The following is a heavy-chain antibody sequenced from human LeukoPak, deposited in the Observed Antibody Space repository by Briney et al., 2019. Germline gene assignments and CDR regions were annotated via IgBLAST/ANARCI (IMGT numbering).Heavy chain of an antibody. CDR2: ISRTGNSI. V-gene: IGHV3-48*03. D-gene: IGHD6-13*01. Sequence: GGSLRLSCAASGFTLSSYEMNWVRLAPGKGLERISYISRTGNSIYYADSVKGRFTISRDSAENSLYLQMNSLRAEDTAVYYCARGPYSSNWYVDYWGQGTLVTVAS. CDR1: GFTLSSYE. J-gene: IGHJ4*02. CDR3: ARGPYSSNWYVDY.